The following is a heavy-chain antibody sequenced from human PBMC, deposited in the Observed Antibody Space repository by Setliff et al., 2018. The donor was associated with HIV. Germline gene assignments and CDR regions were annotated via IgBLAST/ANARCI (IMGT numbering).Heavy chain of an antibody. CDR1: GYSISSGFY. D-gene: IGHD1-26*01. Sequence: NPSETLSLTCAVSGYSISSGFYWGWIRQPPGKGLEWIGGIYHSGSTYYNPSLRSRVTISVDTSKNQFSLKVNSVTAADTAVYFCARGFRFEGAFDYWGQGTLVTVSS. V-gene: IGHV4-38-2*01. CDR3: ARGFRFEGAFDY. CDR2: IYHSGST. J-gene: IGHJ4*02.